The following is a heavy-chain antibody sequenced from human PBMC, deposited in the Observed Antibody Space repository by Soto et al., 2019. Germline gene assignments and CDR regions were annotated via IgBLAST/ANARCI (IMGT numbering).Heavy chain of an antibody. V-gene: IGHV4-39*02. D-gene: IGHD6-6*01. CDR3: ARDSSSWGGPYYYYYGMDV. CDR1: GGSISSSSYY. Sequence: QLQLQESGPGLVKPSETLSLTCTVSGGSISSSSYYWGWIRQPPGKGLEWIGSIYYSGSTYYNPSLKSRVTIYVDTSKNQFSRKLSSVTAADTAVYYCARDSSSWGGPYYYYYGMDVWGQGTTVTVSS. CDR2: IYYSGST. J-gene: IGHJ6*02.